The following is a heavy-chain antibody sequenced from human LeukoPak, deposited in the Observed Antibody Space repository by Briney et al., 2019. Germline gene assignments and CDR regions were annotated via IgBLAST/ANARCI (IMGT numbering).Heavy chain of an antibody. D-gene: IGHD2-15*01. V-gene: IGHV3-30*01. CDR3: ARDKWSVFDY. CDR2: ISYDGSNK. Sequence: AGSLRVSCAASGFTSSSYAMHWVRQAPGKRLEGVAVISYDGSNKCYADSVKGRFTISRDNSKNTLYLQMNSLRAEDTAVYYCARDKWSVFDYWGQGTLVTVSS. J-gene: IGHJ4*02. CDR1: GFTSSSYA.